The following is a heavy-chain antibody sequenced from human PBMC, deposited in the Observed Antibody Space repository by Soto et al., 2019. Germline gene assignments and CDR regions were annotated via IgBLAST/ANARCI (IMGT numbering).Heavy chain of an antibody. D-gene: IGHD1-26*01. CDR1: GVSIGGSRYY. J-gene: IGHJ6*02. Sequence: SETLSLTCTVSGVSIGGSRYYWGWIRQPPGRGLEWIGNIYYSGSTYYTPALKSRVTLSVDTSKNQFSLNLNSVTAADTAVYYCARGGIPPSGYGIAYAMDVWGQGTTVTVS. V-gene: IGHV4-39*01. CDR2: IYYSGST. CDR3: ARGGIPPSGYGIAYAMDV.